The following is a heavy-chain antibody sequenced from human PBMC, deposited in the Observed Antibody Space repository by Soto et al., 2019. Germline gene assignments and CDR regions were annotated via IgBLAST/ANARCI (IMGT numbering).Heavy chain of an antibody. CDR2: VYFSGTT. CDR1: GVSITTTSYY. J-gene: IGHJ4*01. Sequence: ETLSLTCTVSGVSITTTSYYWGWIRQPPGKGLEWIGSVYFSGTTYYNPSLKSRVTISVDTSKNHFSLRLSSVTAADTAIYYCARHGSYWGDGTPVPASP. CDR3: ARHGSY. V-gene: IGHV4-39*01.